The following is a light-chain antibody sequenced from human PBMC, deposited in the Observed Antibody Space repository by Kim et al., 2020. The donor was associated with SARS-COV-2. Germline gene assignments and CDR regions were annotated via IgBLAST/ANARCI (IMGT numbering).Light chain of an antibody. Sequence: GQSITSSCTVTSSDVGTYNLVSWYQHHPGKAPKLMIYEVSKRPSGVSNRFSGSKSGNTASLTISGLQAEDEADYYCCSYAGSSTLVFGGGTQLTVL. J-gene: IGLJ2*01. CDR2: EVS. V-gene: IGLV2-23*02. CDR3: CSYAGSSTLV. CDR1: SSDVGTYNL.